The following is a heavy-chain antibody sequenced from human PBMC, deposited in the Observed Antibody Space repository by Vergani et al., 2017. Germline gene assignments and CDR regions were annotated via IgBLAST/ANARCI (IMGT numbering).Heavy chain of an antibody. Sequence: VQLLESGGGVVQPGRSLRLSCAASGFTFSSYGMHWVRQAPGKGLEWVAVIWYDGSNKYYADSVKGRFTISRDNSKNTLYLQMNSLRAEDTAVYYCARETWDDYGDHWQQNDAFDIWGQGTMVTVSS. D-gene: IGHD4-17*01. V-gene: IGHV3-33*01. CDR2: IWYDGSNK. CDR3: ARETWDDYGDHWQQNDAFDI. CDR1: GFTFSSYG. J-gene: IGHJ3*02.